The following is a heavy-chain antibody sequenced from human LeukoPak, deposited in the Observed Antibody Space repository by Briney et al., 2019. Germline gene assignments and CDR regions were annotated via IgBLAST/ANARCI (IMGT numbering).Heavy chain of an antibody. D-gene: IGHD3-16*02. J-gene: IGHJ6*02. CDR1: GFIFSNYG. CDR3: ARGQSPSFYDMDV. CDR2: IWSDRSSD. V-gene: IGHV3-33*01. Sequence: PGGSLRPSWVASGFIFSNYGMHWVPQAPGMGLEWVAVIWSDRSSDLYAASVKGRFTISRDNSWNTLYLQMSGLRADDTAVYYCARGQSPSFYDMDVWGQGTTV.